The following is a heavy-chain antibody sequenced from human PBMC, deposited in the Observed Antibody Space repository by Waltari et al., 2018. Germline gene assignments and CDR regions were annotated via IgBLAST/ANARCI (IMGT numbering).Heavy chain of an antibody. Sequence: QVQLVQSGAEVKKPGASVKVSCKVSGYTLTELSMHWVRQAPGKGLEWMGGFDPEDGETIYAQKFQGRVTMTEDTSTDTAYMELSSLRSEDTAVYYCATKAYGSGSYYNLNAFDIWGQGTMVTVSS. J-gene: IGHJ3*02. CDR2: FDPEDGET. CDR1: GYTLTELS. CDR3: ATKAYGSGSYYNLNAFDI. D-gene: IGHD3-10*01. V-gene: IGHV1-24*01.